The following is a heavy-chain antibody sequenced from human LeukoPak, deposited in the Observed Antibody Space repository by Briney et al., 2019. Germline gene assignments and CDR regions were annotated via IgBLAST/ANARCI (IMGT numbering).Heavy chain of an antibody. CDR1: GGSISSGGYS. Sequence: SETLSLTCAVSGGSISSGGYSWSWIRQPPGKGLEWIGYIYHSGSTYYNPSLKSRVTISVDRSKNQFSLKLSSVTAADTAVYYCASDPLERDAFDIWGQATMVTVSS. CDR3: ASDPLERDAFDI. J-gene: IGHJ3*02. V-gene: IGHV4-30-2*01. CDR2: IYHSGST.